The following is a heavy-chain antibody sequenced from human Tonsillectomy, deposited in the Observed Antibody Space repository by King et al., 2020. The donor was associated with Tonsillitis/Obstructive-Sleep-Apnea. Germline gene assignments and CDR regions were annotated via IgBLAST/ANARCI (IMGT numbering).Heavy chain of an antibody. CDR2: INHSGST. V-gene: IGHV4-34*01. J-gene: IGHJ3*02. CDR3: ARLRLWKDIVVVPAAATSNAFDI. D-gene: IGHD2-2*01. Sequence: VQLQQWGAGLLKPSETLSLTCAVYGGSFSGYYWSWIRQPPGKGLEWIGEINHSGSTNYNPSLKSRVTISVDTSKNQFSLKLSSVTAADTAVYYCARLRLWKDIVVVPAAATSNAFDIWGQGTMVTVSS. CDR1: GGSFSGYY.